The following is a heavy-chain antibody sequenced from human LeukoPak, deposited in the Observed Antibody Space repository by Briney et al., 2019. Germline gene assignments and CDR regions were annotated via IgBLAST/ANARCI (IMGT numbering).Heavy chain of an antibody. CDR2: IYPGDSDT. CDR3: ARFVDSSISNYYYYMDV. V-gene: IGHV5-51*01. D-gene: IGHD3-22*01. CDR1: GYSFTSYW. J-gene: IGHJ6*03. Sequence: GESLKISCKGSGYSFTSYWIGWVRQMPGKGLEWMGIIYPGDSDTRYSPSFQGQVTISADKSISTAYLQWSSLKASDTAMYYCARFVDSSISNYYYYMDVWGKGTTVTVSS.